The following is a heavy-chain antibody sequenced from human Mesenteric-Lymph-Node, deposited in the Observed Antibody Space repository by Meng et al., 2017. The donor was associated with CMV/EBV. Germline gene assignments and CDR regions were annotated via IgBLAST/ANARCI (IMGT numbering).Heavy chain of an antibody. CDR1: GGSVSSGSYY. D-gene: IGHD3-3*01. CDR3: ARDPTITTSNAFDY. CDR2: IFYTGST. J-gene: IGHJ4*02. Sequence: SETLSLTCTVSGGSVSSGSYYWSWIRQPPGKGLEWIGYIFYTGSTNYNPSLESRVTISSDTSKTQFSLKLTSVTAADTAVYYCARDPTITTSNAFDYWGQGTLVTVSS. V-gene: IGHV4-61*01.